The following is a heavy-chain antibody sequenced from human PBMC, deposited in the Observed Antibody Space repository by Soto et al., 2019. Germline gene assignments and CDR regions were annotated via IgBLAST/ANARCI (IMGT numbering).Heavy chain of an antibody. CDR1: GGSFSGYY. D-gene: IGHD6-13*01. Sequence: SETLSLTCAVYGGSFSGYYWSWIRQPPGKGLEWIGEINHSGSTNYNPSLKSRVTISVDTSKNQFSLKLSSVTAADTAVYYCARDKAAAGTKTRARFDPWGQGTLVTVS. J-gene: IGHJ5*02. CDR2: INHSGST. V-gene: IGHV4-34*01. CDR3: ARDKAAAGTKTRARFDP.